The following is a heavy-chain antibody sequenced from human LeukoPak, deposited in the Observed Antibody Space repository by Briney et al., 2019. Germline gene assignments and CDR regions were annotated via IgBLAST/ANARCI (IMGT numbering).Heavy chain of an antibody. J-gene: IGHJ4*02. V-gene: IGHV3-21*04. CDR2: ITSSSRYI. D-gene: IGHD3-16*01. CDR1: GFTFSSYS. CDR3: ARDWGDSNSGRPLDY. Sequence: GGSLRLSCAASGFTFSSYSMNWVRQAPGKGLEWVSSITSSSRYIYDADSVKGRFTISRDNAKNSLSLQMNSLRAEDTAVYYCARDWGDSNSGRPLDYWGQGTLVTVSS.